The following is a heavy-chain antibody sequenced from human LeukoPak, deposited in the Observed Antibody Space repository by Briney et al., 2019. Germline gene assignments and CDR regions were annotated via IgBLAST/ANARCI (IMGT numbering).Heavy chain of an antibody. CDR2: ISGSGGST. CDR1: GFTFSSYA. D-gene: IGHD3-22*01. J-gene: IGHJ4*02. Sequence: TGGSLRLSCAASGFTFSSYAMSWVRQAPGKGLEWVSAISGSGGSTYYADSVKGRFTISRDNSKNTLYLQMNSLRAEDTAVYYCAKDLMIVVVITYFDYWGQGTLVTVPS. V-gene: IGHV3-23*01. CDR3: AKDLMIVVVITYFDY.